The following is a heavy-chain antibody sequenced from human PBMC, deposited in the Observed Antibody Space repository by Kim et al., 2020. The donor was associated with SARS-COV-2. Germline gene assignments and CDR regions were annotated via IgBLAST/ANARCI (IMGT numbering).Heavy chain of an antibody. V-gene: IGHV3-11*03. J-gene: IGHJ4*02. D-gene: IGHD6-13*01. CDR3: ARVSEGSSSWYYFDS. Sequence: ADNVKAHFTISRDKAKKSLYLQMDTLRAGDTAMYYCARVSEGSSSWYYFDSWGQGTLVTVSS.